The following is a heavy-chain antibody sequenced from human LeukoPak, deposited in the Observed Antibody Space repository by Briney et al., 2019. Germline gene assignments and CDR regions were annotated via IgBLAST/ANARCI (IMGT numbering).Heavy chain of an antibody. Sequence: ASVKVSCKVSGYTLTELSMHWVRQAPGKGLEWMGGFDPEDGETIYAQKFQGRVTTTEDTSTDTAYMELSSLRSEDTAVYYCATSRPYSGYDLAAFDIWGQGIMVTVSS. V-gene: IGHV1-24*01. CDR2: FDPEDGET. CDR3: ATSRPYSGYDLAAFDI. J-gene: IGHJ3*02. CDR1: GYTLTELS. D-gene: IGHD5-12*01.